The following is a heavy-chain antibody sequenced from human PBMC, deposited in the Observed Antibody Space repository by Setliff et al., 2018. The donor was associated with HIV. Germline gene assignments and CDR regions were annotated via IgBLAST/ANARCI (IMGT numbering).Heavy chain of an antibody. Sequence: SVKVSCKASGATFNNYAINWVRQAPGQGLEWMGRIFPIFGITNYAQKLQGRVTITADTSTSTAYMELSSLRSEDTAVYYCARESNTYYYDSSGYYYDYWGQGTLVTVSS. CDR1: GATFNNYA. CDR3: ARESNTYYYDSSGYYYDY. D-gene: IGHD3-22*01. J-gene: IGHJ4*02. CDR2: IFPIFGIT. V-gene: IGHV1-69*04.